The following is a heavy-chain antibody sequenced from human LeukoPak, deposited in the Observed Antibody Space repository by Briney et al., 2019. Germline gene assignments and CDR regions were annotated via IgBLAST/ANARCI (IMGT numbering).Heavy chain of an antibody. V-gene: IGHV3-73*01. CDR3: TRRMVPVGPSHY. CDR2: IRSKANSYAT. Sequence: QTGVSLRLSCAAAGFTFSGSAMHWVRQASGKGLEWVGRIRSKANSYATAYAASVKGRFTISRDDSKNTAYLQMYSLKTEDTAVYYCTRRMVPVGPSHYWVQGTLVTVSS. CDR1: GFTFSGSA. D-gene: IGHD2-8*01. J-gene: IGHJ4*02.